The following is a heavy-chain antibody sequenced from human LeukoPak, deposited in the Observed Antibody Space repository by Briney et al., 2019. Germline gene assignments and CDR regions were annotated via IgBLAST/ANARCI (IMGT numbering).Heavy chain of an antibody. CDR3: AGNSGWLPNRVDY. CDR2: IYYSGST. Sequence: SETLSLTCTVSGGSISSGDYYWSWIRQPPGKGLEWIGYIYYSGSTYYNPSLKSRVTISVDTSKNQFSLKLSSVTAADTAVYYCAGNSGWLPNRVDYWGQGTLVTVSS. D-gene: IGHD6-19*01. CDR1: GGSISSGDYY. J-gene: IGHJ4*02. V-gene: IGHV4-30-4*01.